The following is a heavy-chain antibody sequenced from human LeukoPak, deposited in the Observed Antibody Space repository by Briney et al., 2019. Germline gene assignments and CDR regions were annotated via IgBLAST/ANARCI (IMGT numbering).Heavy chain of an antibody. V-gene: IGHV3-43*02. CDR3: AKEIDTLGTNAFDI. Sequence: SGGSLRLSCAASGFSFYDYPMHWVRQAPGKGLEWVSLINEDGGKTFYADSVRGRFTISRDNSKNSLYLQMNSLRTEDTALYYCAKEIDTLGTNAFDIWGQGTIVTVSS. J-gene: IGHJ3*02. CDR2: INEDGGKT. D-gene: IGHD2-15*01. CDR1: GFSFYDYP.